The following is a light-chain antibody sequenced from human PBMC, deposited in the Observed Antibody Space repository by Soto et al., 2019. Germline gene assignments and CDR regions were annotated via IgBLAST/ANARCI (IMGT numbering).Light chain of an antibody. Sequence: QSALTQPASVSGSPGQSITISCTGASSDVGNYNYVSWYQQHPDKAPKLIIYDVSNRPSGVSNRFSGSKSGNTASLTISGLQAEDEADYYCSSYTSSRTLYVFGTGTKVTVL. J-gene: IGLJ1*01. CDR3: SSYTSSRTLYV. V-gene: IGLV2-14*01. CDR2: DVS. CDR1: SSDVGNYNY.